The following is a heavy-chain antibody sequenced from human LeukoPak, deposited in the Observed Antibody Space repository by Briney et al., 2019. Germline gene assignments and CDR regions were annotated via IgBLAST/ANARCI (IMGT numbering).Heavy chain of an antibody. CDR1: GYTFTSYD. Sequence: ASVKVSCKASGYTFTSYDINWVRQAAGQGLEWMGWMNPNSGNTGYAQKFQGRVTMTRNTSISTAYMELSSLRSEDTAVYYCARKSPVLLWFGEKDGMDVWGQGTTVTVSS. J-gene: IGHJ6*02. CDR2: MNPNSGNT. D-gene: IGHD3-10*01. V-gene: IGHV1-8*01. CDR3: ARKSPVLLWFGEKDGMDV.